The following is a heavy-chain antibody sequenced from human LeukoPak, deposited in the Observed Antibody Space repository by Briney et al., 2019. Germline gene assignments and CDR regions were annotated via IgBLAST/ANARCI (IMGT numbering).Heavy chain of an antibody. CDR3: AKRGITIFGVVIAEDAFDI. CDR1: GYTFTSYG. Sequence: ASVKVSCKASGYTFTSYGISWVRQAPGQGIEWVGWIRAYNDKTTYTQKLQGRLTMPTDTSTSTAYMELRSMRSDDTAVYYCAKRGITIFGVVIAEDAFDIWGQGTMVTVSS. J-gene: IGHJ3*02. V-gene: IGHV1-18*01. CDR2: IRAYNDKT. D-gene: IGHD3-3*01.